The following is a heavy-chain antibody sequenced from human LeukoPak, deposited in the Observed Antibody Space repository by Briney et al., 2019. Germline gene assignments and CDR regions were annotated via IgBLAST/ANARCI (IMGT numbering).Heavy chain of an antibody. CDR1: SGSIFNTNW. CDR3: ARSPTKRVPEDY. D-gene: IGHD2-2*01. CDR2: IFHSGST. J-gene: IGHJ4*02. Sequence: SETLSLTCTVSSGSIFNTNWWSWVRQPPGKGLEWIGQIFHSGSTSYSPSLKSRVTISMDKSKNQISLRLTSVTAADTAVYYCARSPTKRVPEDYWGQGTLVTVSS. V-gene: IGHV4-4*02.